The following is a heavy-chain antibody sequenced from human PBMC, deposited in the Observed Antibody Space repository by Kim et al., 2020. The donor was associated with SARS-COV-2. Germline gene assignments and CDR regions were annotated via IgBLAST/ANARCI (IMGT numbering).Heavy chain of an antibody. Sequence: SGKGRFTISRNNSKNTLYLQMNSLGAEDTAVYYCAKDLGDCSSTSCYAGYWGQGTLVTVSS. V-gene: IGHV3-33*06. D-gene: IGHD2-2*01. CDR3: AKDLGDCSSTSCYAGY. J-gene: IGHJ4*02.